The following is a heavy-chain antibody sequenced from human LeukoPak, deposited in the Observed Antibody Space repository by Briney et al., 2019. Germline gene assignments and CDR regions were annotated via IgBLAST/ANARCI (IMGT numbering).Heavy chain of an antibody. Sequence: GGSLRLSCAASGFTFRHYNINWVRQAPGKGLEWVSSINPTSTSIYYADAVKGRFIISRDNAKSSLFLQMNSLIAQDTRIFLCVRLRRNSDRSGYYYYYNYWGQGILVTVSS. CDR2: INPTSTSI. CDR1: GFTFRHYN. D-gene: IGHD3-22*01. CDR3: VRLRRNSDRSGYYYYYNY. V-gene: IGHV3-21*04. J-gene: IGHJ4*02.